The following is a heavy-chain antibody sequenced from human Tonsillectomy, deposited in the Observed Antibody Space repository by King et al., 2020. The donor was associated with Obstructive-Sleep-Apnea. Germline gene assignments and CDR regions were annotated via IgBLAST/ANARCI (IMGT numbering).Heavy chain of an antibody. V-gene: IGHV4-39*07. J-gene: IGHJ5*02. D-gene: IGHD6-6*01. CDR2: IYYIGSA. CDR1: GGSINTSSYF. Sequence: QLQESGPGLVKPSETLSLTCTVSGGSINTSSYFCGWIRQPPGKGLEWIGSIYYIGSAYYSPSLKSRVTKSVNTSMNQFSLKLSSVTAADTAVYYCARVEQLDWFDPWGQGTLVTVSS. CDR3: ARVEQLDWFDP.